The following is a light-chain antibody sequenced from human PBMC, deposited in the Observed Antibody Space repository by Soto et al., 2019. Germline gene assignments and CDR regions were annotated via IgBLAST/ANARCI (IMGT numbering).Light chain of an antibody. CDR2: GEY. CDR1: QSISTN. Sequence: EIVLRQSPATLSVSPGERATLSCRASQSISTNLAWYQQKPGQAPRLLIYGEYTRATAIPARFTGSGSGTEFTLTISGLQPEDFAVYYCQQYNNWWTVGQGTKVEI. CDR3: QQYNNWWT. V-gene: IGKV3-15*01. J-gene: IGKJ1*01.